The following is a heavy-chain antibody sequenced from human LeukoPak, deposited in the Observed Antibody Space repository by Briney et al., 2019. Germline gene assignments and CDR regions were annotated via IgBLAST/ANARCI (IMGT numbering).Heavy chain of an antibody. CDR1: GYTFTRYD. J-gene: IGHJ3*02. V-gene: IGHV1-8*03. CDR3: ARGLKLYYDFWSGYYTGAFDI. CDR2: MNPNSGNT. Sequence: ASVKVSCKASGYTFTRYDINWVRQATGQGLEWMGWMNPNSGNTGYAQKFQGRVTITRNTSISTAYMELSSLRSEDTAVYYCARGLKLYYDFWSGYYTGAFDIWGQGTMVTVSS. D-gene: IGHD3-3*01.